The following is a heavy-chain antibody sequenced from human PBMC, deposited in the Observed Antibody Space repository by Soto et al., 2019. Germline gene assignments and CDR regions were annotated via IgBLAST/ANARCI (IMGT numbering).Heavy chain of an antibody. J-gene: IGHJ4*02. D-gene: IGHD2-15*01. V-gene: IGHV3-23*01. Sequence: EVQLLESGGDLVQPGGSLRLSCAASGFTFSNYAMSWVRQAPGTGLEWVSVISDGAGGTYYADSVKGRFTISRDNSKNTLYLQMNSLRADDTALYYCARRHCSGRGCSFFDYWGQGTLVTVSS. CDR2: ISDGAGGT. CDR1: GFTFSNYA. CDR3: ARRHCSGRGCSFFDY.